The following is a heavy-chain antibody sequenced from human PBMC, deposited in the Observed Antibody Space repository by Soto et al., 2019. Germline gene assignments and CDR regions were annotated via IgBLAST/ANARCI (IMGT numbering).Heavy chain of an antibody. J-gene: IGHJ5*02. D-gene: IGHD6-13*01. CDR1: GFTFSSYG. CDR3: AKDSYQYSSSPTGWFDH. Sequence: YPGLSWAASGFTFSSYGMHWVRQAPGKGLEGVAVIWYDGSNKYYADSVKGRFTISRDNSKNTLYLQMNSLRAEDTAVYYYAKDSYQYSSSPTGWFDHCAHGTLVRVSS. V-gene: IGHV3-33*06. CDR2: IWYDGSNK.